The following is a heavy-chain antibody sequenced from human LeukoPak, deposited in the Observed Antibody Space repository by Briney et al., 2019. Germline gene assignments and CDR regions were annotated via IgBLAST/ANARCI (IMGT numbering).Heavy chain of an antibody. V-gene: IGHV1-46*01. CDR3: ARAQSNSWYYFDY. CDR1: GYTFTNYY. D-gene: IGHD6-13*01. J-gene: IGHJ4*02. Sequence: ASVKVSCKASGYTFTNYYMHWVRQAPGQGLEWMVIINPSGGSTSYAQNFQGRVTMTRDTSTSTVYMELTSLRPEDTAVYYCARAQSNSWYYFDYWGQGTLVTVSS. CDR2: INPSGGST.